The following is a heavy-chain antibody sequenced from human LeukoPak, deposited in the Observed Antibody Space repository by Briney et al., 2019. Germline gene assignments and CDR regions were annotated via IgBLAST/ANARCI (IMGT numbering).Heavy chain of an antibody. V-gene: IGHV6-1*01. CDR1: GDSVSSNSAA. Sequence: SQTLSLTCAISGDSVSSNSAAWNWIRQSPSRGLEWLGRTYYRSKWYNDYAVSVKSRITINPDTSKNQFSLQLNSVTPEDTAVYYCARAEGYSYGQGDDYMDVWGKGTTVTVSS. J-gene: IGHJ6*03. D-gene: IGHD5-18*01. CDR3: ARAEGYSYGQGDDYMDV. CDR2: TYYRSKWYN.